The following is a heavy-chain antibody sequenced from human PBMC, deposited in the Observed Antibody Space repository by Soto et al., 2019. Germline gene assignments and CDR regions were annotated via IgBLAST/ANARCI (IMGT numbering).Heavy chain of an antibody. Sequence: GGSLRLSCAASGFTFSSYGMHWVRQAPGKGLEWVAVISYDGSNKYYADSVKGRFTISRDNSKNTLYLQMNSLRAEDTAVYYCATTPVAASGPIDYWGQGTQVTVSS. D-gene: IGHD6-13*01. CDR3: ATTPVAASGPIDY. J-gene: IGHJ4*02. V-gene: IGHV3-30*03. CDR1: GFTFSSYG. CDR2: ISYDGSNK.